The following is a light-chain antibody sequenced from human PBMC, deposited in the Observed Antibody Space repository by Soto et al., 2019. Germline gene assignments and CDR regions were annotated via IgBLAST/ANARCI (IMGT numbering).Light chain of an antibody. CDR1: SSNIGSKS. J-gene: IGLJ3*02. CDR3: GTWDNSLSAWV. CDR2: DNN. Sequence: QSVLTQPPSVSAAPGQKVTISCYGSSSNIGSKSVSWFQQLPGTAPKLLVYDNNKRPSGIPDRISGSKSGTSATLGITGVQAADEADYYCGTWDNSLSAWVFGGGTKLTVL. V-gene: IGLV1-51*01.